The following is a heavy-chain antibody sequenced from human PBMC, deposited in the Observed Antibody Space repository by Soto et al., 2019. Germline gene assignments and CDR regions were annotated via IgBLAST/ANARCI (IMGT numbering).Heavy chain of an antibody. CDR1: GGSINSGDYH. Sequence: PSETLSLTCTVSGGSINSGDYHWSWIRQSPGKGLEWIGAIYYSGRTDYNPSLKSRVTISVDTSKNQFTLKLSPVTAADTAVYYCAAERGGTLVYWGPGSLVTVSS. V-gene: IGHV4-30-4*01. J-gene: IGHJ1*01. CDR2: IYYSGRT. D-gene: IGHD3-16*01. CDR3: AAERGGTLVY.